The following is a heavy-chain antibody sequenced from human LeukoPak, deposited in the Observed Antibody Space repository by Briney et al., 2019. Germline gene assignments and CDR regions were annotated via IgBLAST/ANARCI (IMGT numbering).Heavy chain of an antibody. D-gene: IGHD5-12*01. J-gene: IGHJ3*02. Sequence: SETLSLTCIVSGGSISSYSWTWIRQPAGEGLEWIGRIYTSGTTNYEPSLKSRVTMSVDTSKNQLSLKLSSVTAADTAVYYCAGEAGGGYARAFDIWGQGTMVAVSS. CDR2: IYTSGTT. CDR3: AGEAGGGYARAFDI. CDR1: GGSISSYS. V-gene: IGHV4-4*07.